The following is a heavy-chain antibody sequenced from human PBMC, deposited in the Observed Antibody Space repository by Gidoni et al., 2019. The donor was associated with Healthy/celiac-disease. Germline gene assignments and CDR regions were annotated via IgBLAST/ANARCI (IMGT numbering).Heavy chain of an antibody. CDR2: ISYDGSNK. CDR3: ARDWSNTAMEVVSDY. CDR1: GFTFSSYA. Sequence: QVQLVESGGGVVQPGRSLRLSCAASGFTFSSYAMHWVRQAPAKGLEWVAVISYDGSNKYYADSVKGRFTISRDNSKNTLYLQMNSLRAEDTAVYYCARDWSNTAMEVVSDYWGQGTLVTVSS. D-gene: IGHD5-18*01. V-gene: IGHV3-30-3*01. J-gene: IGHJ4*02.